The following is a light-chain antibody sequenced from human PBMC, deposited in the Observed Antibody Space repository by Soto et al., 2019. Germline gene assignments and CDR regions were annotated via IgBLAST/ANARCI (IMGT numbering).Light chain of an antibody. CDR1: QSVSSS. CDR2: GAF. V-gene: IGKV3-15*01. J-gene: IGKJ1*01. Sequence: EIVLTQSPGTLSLSPGERATLSCRASQSVSSSLAWYQQKPGQAPSLLIYGAFTRATGIPARFSGTGSGTEFTLTISSLQPEDFATYYCQQSFSTLGWTFGQGTKVDIK. CDR3: QQSFSTLGWT.